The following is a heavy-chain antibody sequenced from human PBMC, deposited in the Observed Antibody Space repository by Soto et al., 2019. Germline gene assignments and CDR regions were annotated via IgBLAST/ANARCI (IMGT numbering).Heavy chain of an antibody. CDR1: GYTFNRHY. CDR3: AKDARILDYGFWSGGNDAFDI. J-gene: IGHJ3*02. V-gene: IGHV1-46*02. CDR2: IDPSGGDT. D-gene: IGHD3-3*01. Sequence: QVQLVQSGAEVRKPGASVKVSCKASGYTFNRHYIQWVRQAPGQGLEWMGMIDPSGGDTNYAKKFQGRVTLTSDTSTSTVYMELSSLRSEDTAVYYCAKDARILDYGFWSGGNDAFDIWGQGTNVTVSS.